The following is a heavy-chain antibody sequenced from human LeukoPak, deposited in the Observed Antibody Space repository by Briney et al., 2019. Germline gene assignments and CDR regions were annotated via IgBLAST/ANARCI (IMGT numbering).Heavy chain of an antibody. CDR2: INPNSGGT. D-gene: IGHD3-10*01. J-gene: IGHJ5*02. CDR1: GYTFTGYY. V-gene: IGHV1-2*04. CDR3: ARGYYGSGSYYNVGWFDL. Sequence: ASVKVSCKASGYTFTGYYMHWVRQAPGQGLEWMGWINPNSGGTNYAQKFQGWVTMTRDTSISTAYMELSRLRSDDTAVYYCARGYYGSGSYYNVGWFDLWGQGTLVTVSS.